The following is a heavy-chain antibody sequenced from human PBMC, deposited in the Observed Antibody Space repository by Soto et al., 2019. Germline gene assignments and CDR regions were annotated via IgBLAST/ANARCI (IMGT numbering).Heavy chain of an antibody. V-gene: IGHV1-69*01. CDR2: IIVIFATA. CDR1: GGTFSNYA. D-gene: IGHD4-17*01. J-gene: IGHJ4*02. CDR3: ARGNGDFVNYYFDY. Sequence: QVQLVQSGAELKKPGCSVRVSCKASGGTFSNYAFTWVRQAPGQGLEWMGGIIVIFATANYAQKFQGRVTITADESTSTAYMELSSLRSEDTAVCYCARGNGDFVNYYFDYWGQGTPVTVSS.